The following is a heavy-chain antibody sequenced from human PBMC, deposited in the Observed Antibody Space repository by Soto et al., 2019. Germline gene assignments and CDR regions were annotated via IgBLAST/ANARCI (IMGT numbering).Heavy chain of an antibody. Sequence: ASVKVSCKASGYTFTSYYMHWVRQAPGQGLEWMGIINPSGGSTSYAQKFQGRVTMTRDTSTSAVYMELSSLRSEDTAVYYCARSRAVAGTVNWFDPWGQGTLVTVSS. D-gene: IGHD6-19*01. J-gene: IGHJ5*02. V-gene: IGHV1-46*01. CDR1: GYTFTSYY. CDR3: ARSRAVAGTVNWFDP. CDR2: INPSGGST.